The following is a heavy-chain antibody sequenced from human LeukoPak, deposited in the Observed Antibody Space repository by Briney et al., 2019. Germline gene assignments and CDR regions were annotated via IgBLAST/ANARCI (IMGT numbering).Heavy chain of an antibody. CDR2: ITGSGGST. Sequence: GGSLRLSCVASGFTFTNYGMSWVRQAPGKGLEWVSAITGSGGSTYYADSVTGRFTISRDNSKNSLYLQMNSLRAEDTAVYYCAKESSGGWYFDYWGQGTLVTVSS. V-gene: IGHV3-23*01. D-gene: IGHD6-19*01. CDR1: GFTFTNYG. J-gene: IGHJ4*02. CDR3: AKESSGGWYFDY.